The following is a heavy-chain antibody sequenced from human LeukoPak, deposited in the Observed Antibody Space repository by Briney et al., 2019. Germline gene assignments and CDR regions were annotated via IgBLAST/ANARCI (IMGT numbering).Heavy chain of an antibody. CDR3: ARDADYGDYRFDY. CDR2: ISGSTTYI. CDR1: GLTFGPYT. J-gene: IGHJ4*02. V-gene: IGHV3-21*01. Sequence: PGGSLRLSCAASGLTFGPYTMNWVRQAPGKGLEWVSSISGSTTYIYYADSVKGRFTISRDNAKNSLYLQMNSLKVDDTAVYYCARDADYGDYRFDYWGQGTLVTVSS. D-gene: IGHD4-17*01.